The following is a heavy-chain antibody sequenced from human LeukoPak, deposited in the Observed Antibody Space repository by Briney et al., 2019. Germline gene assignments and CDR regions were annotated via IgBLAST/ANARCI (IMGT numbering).Heavy chain of an antibody. V-gene: IGHV3-23*01. CDR3: AQDLAWIRFDN. J-gene: IGHJ4*02. Sequence: ETLSLTCTVSGGSISSYYWNWVRQAPGKGLEWVSGISGSGDITYYADSVVGRFTISRDNSRNTLYLQLDSLRVDDTAVYYCAQDLAWIRFDNWGQGTLVTVSS. CDR1: GGSISSYY. D-gene: IGHD5-12*01. CDR2: ISGSGDIT.